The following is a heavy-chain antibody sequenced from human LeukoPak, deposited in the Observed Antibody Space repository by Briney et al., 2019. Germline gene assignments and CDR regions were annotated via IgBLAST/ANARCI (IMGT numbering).Heavy chain of an antibody. CDR2: INPSGGST. CDR1: GYTFTNYY. V-gene: IGHV1-46*01. J-gene: IGHJ4*02. D-gene: IGHD5-24*01. Sequence: ASVKVSCEASGYTFTNYYIHWVRQAPGQGLEWMGIINPSGGSTTYAQGFQGRVTMTRDTSTSTVYMELSSLRSEDTAVYYCARGGKGNADGYNQALDYWGQGTLVTVSS. CDR3: ARGGKGNADGYNQALDY.